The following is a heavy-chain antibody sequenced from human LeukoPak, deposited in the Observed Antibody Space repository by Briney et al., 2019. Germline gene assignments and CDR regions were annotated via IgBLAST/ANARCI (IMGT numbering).Heavy chain of an antibody. Sequence: SETLSLTCTVSGGSISSYYWSWIRQPPGKGLEWIGYIYYSGGTNYNPSLKSRVTISVDTSKNQFSLKLSSVTAADTAVCYCAKGGCLMWGGINGFDPWGRETRVT. CDR2: IYYSGGT. D-gene: IGHD1-26*01. CDR1: GGSISSYY. J-gene: IGHJ5*02. CDR3: AKGGCLMWGGINGFDP. V-gene: IGHV4-59*01.